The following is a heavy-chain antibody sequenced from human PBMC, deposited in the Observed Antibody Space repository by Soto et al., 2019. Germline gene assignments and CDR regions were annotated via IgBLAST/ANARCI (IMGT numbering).Heavy chain of an antibody. J-gene: IGHJ2*01. CDR3: ARDGSGFHWYFDL. D-gene: IGHD6-19*01. V-gene: IGHV6-1*01. CDR2: TYYRSKWYN. Sequence: QVQLQQSGPGLVKPSQTLSLICAISGDSVSSKTATWNWIRQSPSRGLEWLGRTYYRSKWYNDYAVFLKSRVVITPATSKNQLSLQLNSVTPDDAAVYFCARDGSGFHWYFDLWGRGTLVTVSS. CDR1: GDSVSSKTAT.